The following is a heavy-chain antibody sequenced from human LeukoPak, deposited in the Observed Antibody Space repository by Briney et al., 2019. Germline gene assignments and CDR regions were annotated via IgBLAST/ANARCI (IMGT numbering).Heavy chain of an antibody. V-gene: IGHV4-39*07. J-gene: IGHJ3*02. D-gene: IGHD1-26*01. CDR3: ARDRLSVGAFDI. CDR2: IYNSESI. CDR1: GGSINSVSYY. Sequence: SETLSLTCTVSGGSINSVSYYWVWIRQPPGKGLEWIGSIYNSESIYSKPSLRSRVTITLDTSKNQFSLKLSSVTAADTALYFCARDRLSVGAFDIWGLGTMVTVSS.